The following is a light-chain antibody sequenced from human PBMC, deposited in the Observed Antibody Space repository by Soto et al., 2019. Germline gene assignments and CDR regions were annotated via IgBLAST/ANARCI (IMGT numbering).Light chain of an antibody. CDR1: SSDVGAYNY. J-gene: IGLJ1*01. Sequence: QSVLTQPASVSGTPGQSITISCTGTSSDVGAYNYVSWYQQYLGKAPKLMIYEGSKRPSGVSNRFSGSKSGNTASLTISGLQAEDEADYYCCSYAGSSTYVFGTGTKVTVL. CDR3: CSYAGSSTYV. V-gene: IGLV2-23*01. CDR2: EGS.